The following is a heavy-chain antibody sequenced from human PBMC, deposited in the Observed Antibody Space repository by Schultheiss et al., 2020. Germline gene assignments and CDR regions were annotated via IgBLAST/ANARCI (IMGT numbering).Heavy chain of an antibody. Sequence: GGSLRLSCAASGFTFSTYSMHWVRQAPGKGPEWLAFITLSSTTIHYADSVEGRFTISRDNAKNSLHLQMNSLTVEDTAVYYCVRGPEGTSLFDNWGQGTLVTVSS. CDR2: ITLSSTTI. CDR3: VRGPEGTSLFDN. J-gene: IGHJ4*02. CDR1: GFTFSTYS. D-gene: IGHD1-7*01. V-gene: IGHV3-48*01.